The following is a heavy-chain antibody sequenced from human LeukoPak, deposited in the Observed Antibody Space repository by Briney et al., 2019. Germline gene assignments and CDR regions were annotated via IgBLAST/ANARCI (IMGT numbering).Heavy chain of an antibody. CDR1: GGSISSYY. V-gene: IGHV4-59*01. CDR2: IYYSGST. CDR3: ARGTDSGSFDY. D-gene: IGHD1-26*01. J-gene: IGHJ4*02. Sequence: SETLSLTCTVSGGSISSYYWSWIRQPPGKGLEWIGYIYYSGSTNYNPSLKSRVTISVDTSKNQFSLKLSSVTAADTAVYYCARGTDSGSFDYWGQGTLVTVSS.